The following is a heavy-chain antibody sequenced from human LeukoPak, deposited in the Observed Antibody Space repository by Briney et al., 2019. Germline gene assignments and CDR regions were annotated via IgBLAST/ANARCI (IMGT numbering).Heavy chain of an antibody. D-gene: IGHD2-21*02. CDR3: ARRLKVTPFDY. Sequence: SETLSLTCTVSGGSISSSSYYWGWIRQPPGEGLEWIGSIYYSGSTYYNPSLMSRVTISVDTSKNQFSLKLSSVTAADTAVYYCARRLKVTPFDYWGQGTLVTVSS. J-gene: IGHJ4*02. CDR1: GGSISSSSYY. V-gene: IGHV4-39*01. CDR2: IYYSGST.